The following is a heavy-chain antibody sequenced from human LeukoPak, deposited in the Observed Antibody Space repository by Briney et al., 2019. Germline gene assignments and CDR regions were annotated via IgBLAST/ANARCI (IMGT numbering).Heavy chain of an antibody. CDR2: ISDDGRSK. V-gene: IGHV3-30*18. CDR1: GFIFISYG. Sequence: GGSLRLSCAASGFIFISYGMHWVRQAPGKGLEWVGVISDDGRSKDYADSVKGRFTISRDNYKDTLYLQMNSLRDEDTAVYYCAKRPSDYGDYVSYFDYWGQGTLVTVSS. J-gene: IGHJ4*02. CDR3: AKRPSDYGDYVSYFDY. D-gene: IGHD4-17*01.